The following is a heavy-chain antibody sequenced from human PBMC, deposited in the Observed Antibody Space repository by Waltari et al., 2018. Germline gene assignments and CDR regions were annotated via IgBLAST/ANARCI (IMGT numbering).Heavy chain of an antibody. CDR2: MNPSSGNT. V-gene: IGHV1-8*01. Sequence: QVQLVQSGAEVKKPGASVKVSCKASGYTFTCYDINWVRQATGQGLEWMGWMNPSSGNTVNAQKFQGRVTMTRNTSISTAYMELSSLGSEDTAVYYCTRRPGPVDYWGQGTLVTVSS. CDR3: TRRPGPVDY. J-gene: IGHJ4*02. CDR1: GYTFTCYD.